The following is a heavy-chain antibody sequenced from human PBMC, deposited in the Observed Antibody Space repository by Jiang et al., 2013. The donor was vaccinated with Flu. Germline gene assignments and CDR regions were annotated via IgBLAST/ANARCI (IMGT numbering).Heavy chain of an antibody. CDR1: GGSVSSSSYY. D-gene: IGHD1-7*01. V-gene: IGHV4-39*01. CDR2: IYYSGST. J-gene: IGHJ5*02. Sequence: GPGLVKPSETLSLTCSVSGGSVSSSSYYWGWIRQPPGKGLEWIGSIYYSGSTYYNPSLKSRVTISVDTSKNPVLPEAELCDRADTAVYYCGRHNINWKYFDPWGQGTLVTVSS. CDR3: GRHNINWKYFDP.